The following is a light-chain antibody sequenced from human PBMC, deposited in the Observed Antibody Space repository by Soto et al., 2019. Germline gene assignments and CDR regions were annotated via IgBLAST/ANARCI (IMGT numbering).Light chain of an antibody. Sequence: EIVLTQSPGTLSLSPGERATLSCRASQSVSSSYLAWYQQKLGQAPRLLIYAASSRATGIPDRFSGGGSGTDFTLTISRLEPEDFAVYYCQQYGSSRNTFGQGTKLEIK. J-gene: IGKJ2*01. CDR3: QQYGSSRNT. CDR2: AAS. CDR1: QSVSSSY. V-gene: IGKV3-20*01.